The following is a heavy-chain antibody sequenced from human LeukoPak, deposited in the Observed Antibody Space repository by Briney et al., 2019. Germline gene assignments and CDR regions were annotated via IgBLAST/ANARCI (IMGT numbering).Heavy chain of an antibody. CDR1: GFTFSSYS. CDR2: ISYNGSNK. V-gene: IGHV3-30*18. D-gene: IGHD3-16*02. Sequence: PGRSLRLSCAASGFTFSSYSMHWVRQAPGKGLEWVAVISYNGSNKYYADSVKGRFTISRDNSKNTLYLQMNRLRAEDTAVYYCTKGRKIYDYVWERYLPFAVIIWGQGTMVTVSS. CDR3: TKGRKIYDYVWERYLPFAVII. J-gene: IGHJ3*02.